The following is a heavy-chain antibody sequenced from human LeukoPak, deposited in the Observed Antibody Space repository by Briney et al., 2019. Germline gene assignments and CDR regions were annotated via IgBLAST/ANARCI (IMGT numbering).Heavy chain of an antibody. J-gene: IGHJ3*02. D-gene: IGHD1-26*01. CDR2: IYTSGST. Sequence: KPSQTLSLTCTVSGGSISSGSYYWSWIRQPAGKGLEWIGRIYTSGSTNYNPSLKSRVTISVDRSKNQFSLKLSSVTAADTAVYYCAREWEDAFDIWGQGTMVTVSS. CDR3: AREWEDAFDI. V-gene: IGHV4-61*02. CDR1: GGSISSGSYY.